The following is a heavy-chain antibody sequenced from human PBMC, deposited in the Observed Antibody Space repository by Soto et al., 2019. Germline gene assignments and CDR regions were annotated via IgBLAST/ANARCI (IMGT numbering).Heavy chain of an antibody. CDR3: AREDRDRETGLVPAAIDGMDV. D-gene: IGHD2-2*01. CDR1: GYTFTSYS. Sequence: SVKVSCKASGYTFTSYSITWVRQAPGHGLEWIGRIIPIFGIASYAQKFQGRVTITADESTSTAYMELSSLRSDDTAVYYCAREDRDRETGLVPAAIDGMDVWGQGTTVTVSS. CDR2: IIPIFGIA. J-gene: IGHJ6*02. V-gene: IGHV1-69*13.